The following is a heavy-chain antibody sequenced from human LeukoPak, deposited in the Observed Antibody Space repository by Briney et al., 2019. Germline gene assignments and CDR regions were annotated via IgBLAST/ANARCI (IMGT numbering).Heavy chain of an antibody. CDR3: ARERWFGELYYFFDY. Sequence: SETLSLTCTVSGGSISSYYWSWIRQPPGKGLEWIGYIYYSGSTNYNPSLKSRVTISVDTSKNQFSLKLSSVTAADTAVYYCARERWFGELYYFFDYWGQGTLVTVSS. D-gene: IGHD3-10*01. CDR2: IYYSGST. J-gene: IGHJ4*02. CDR1: GGSISSYY. V-gene: IGHV4-59*01.